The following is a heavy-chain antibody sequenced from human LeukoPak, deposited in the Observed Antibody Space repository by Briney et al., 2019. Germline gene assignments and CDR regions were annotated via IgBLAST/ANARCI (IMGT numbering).Heavy chain of an antibody. D-gene: IGHD2-2*01. CDR1: GGSISSSSYY. V-gene: IGHV4-39*01. Sequence: PSETLSLTCTVSGGSISSSSYYWGWIRQPPGKGLEWIGSIYYSGSTYYNPSLKSRLTISVDTSKNQFSLKLSSVTAADTAVYYCARHCSSTSCYFLSDAFDIWGQGTMVTVSS. CDR3: ARHCSSTSCYFLSDAFDI. CDR2: IYYSGST. J-gene: IGHJ3*02.